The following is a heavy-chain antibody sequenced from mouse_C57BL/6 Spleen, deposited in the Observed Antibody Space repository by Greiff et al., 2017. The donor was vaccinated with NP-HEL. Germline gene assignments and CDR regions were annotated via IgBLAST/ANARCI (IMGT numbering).Heavy chain of an antibody. D-gene: IGHD1-1*01. CDR2: IYPGDGDT. Sequence: VQLQQSGAELVKPGASVKISCKASGYAFSSYWMNWVKQRPGKGLEWIGQIYPGDGDTNYNGKFKGKATLTADKSSRKAYMQLSSLTSEDSAVYFCARFITTVVGYFDVWSTGTTVTVSS. CDR1: GYAFSSYW. CDR3: ARFITTVVGYFDV. V-gene: IGHV1-80*01. J-gene: IGHJ1*03.